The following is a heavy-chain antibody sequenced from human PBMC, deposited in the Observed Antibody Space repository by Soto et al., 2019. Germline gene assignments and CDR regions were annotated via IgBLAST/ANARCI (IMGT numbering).Heavy chain of an antibody. CDR2: ISYDGSNK. V-gene: IGHV3-30*18. J-gene: IGHJ4*02. D-gene: IGHD6-6*01. CDR3: AKDVLRRGIAARLGY. CDR1: GFTFSSYG. Sequence: QVQLVESGGGVVQPGRSLRLSCAASGFTFSSYGMHWVRQAPGKGLEWVAVISYDGSNKYYADSVKGRFTISRDNSKNTLYLQMNSLRAEDTAVYYSAKDVLRRGIAARLGYWGQGTLVTVSS.